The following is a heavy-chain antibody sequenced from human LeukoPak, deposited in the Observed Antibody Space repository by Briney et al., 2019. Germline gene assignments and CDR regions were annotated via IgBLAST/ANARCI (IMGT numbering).Heavy chain of an antibody. CDR2: IYPGDSDT. V-gene: IGHV5-51*01. J-gene: IGHJ4*02. CDR1: GYSFTSYW. D-gene: IGHD5-24*01. CDR3: ARLLRRDGYNHGYFDY. Sequence: GESLKISCKGSGYSFTSYWIGWVRQMPGKGLEWMGIIYPGDSDTRYSPSFQGQVTISADKSISTAYLQWSSLKASDTAMYYCARLLRRDGYNHGYFDYWGQGTLVTVSS.